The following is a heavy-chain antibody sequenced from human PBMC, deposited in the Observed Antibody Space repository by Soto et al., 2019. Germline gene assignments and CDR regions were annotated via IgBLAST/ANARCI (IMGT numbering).Heavy chain of an antibody. Sequence: PGGSLRLSCAASGFTFSDFWMSWIRQAPGKGLEWVASMKEYGSERYYVDSVKGRFTISRDNAKNSLYLQMNSLRAEDTAVYYCARATGADKEDYWGQGTLVTVSS. CDR2: MKEYGSER. V-gene: IGHV3-7*04. J-gene: IGHJ4*02. CDR1: GFTFSDFW. CDR3: ARATGADKEDY. D-gene: IGHD3-10*01.